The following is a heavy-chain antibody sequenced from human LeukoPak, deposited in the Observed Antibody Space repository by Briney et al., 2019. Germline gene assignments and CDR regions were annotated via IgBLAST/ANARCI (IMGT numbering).Heavy chain of an antibody. J-gene: IGHJ4*02. Sequence: ASVKVSCKASGGTFSSYAISWVRQAPGQGLEWMGGIIPIFGTANYAQKFQGRVTITADESTSTAYMELSSLRSEDTAVYYCARGFLEWLFFDYWGQGTLVTASS. CDR1: GGTFSSYA. V-gene: IGHV1-69*01. D-gene: IGHD3-3*01. CDR3: ARGFLEWLFFDY. CDR2: IIPIFGTA.